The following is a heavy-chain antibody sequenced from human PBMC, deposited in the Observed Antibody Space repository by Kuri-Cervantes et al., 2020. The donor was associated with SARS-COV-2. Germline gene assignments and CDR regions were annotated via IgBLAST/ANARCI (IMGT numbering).Heavy chain of an antibody. CDR3: ARSRIAVADWYFDL. Sequence: SETLSLTCTVSGGSISSYYWSWIRQPAGKGLEWIGRIYTSGSTNYNPSLKSRVTMSVDTSKNQFSLKLSSVTAADTAVYYRARSRIAVADWYFDLWGRGTLVTVSS. CDR2: IYTSGST. CDR1: GGSISSYY. V-gene: IGHV4-4*07. J-gene: IGHJ2*01. D-gene: IGHD6-19*01.